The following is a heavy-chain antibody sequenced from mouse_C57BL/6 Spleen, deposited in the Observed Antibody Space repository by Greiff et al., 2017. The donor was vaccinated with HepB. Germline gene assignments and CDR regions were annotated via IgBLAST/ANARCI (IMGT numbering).Heavy chain of an antibody. Sequence: VQLQQPGTELVKPGASVKLSCKASGYTFTSYWMHWVKQRPGQGLEWIGNINPSNGGTNYNEKFKSKATLTVDKSSSTAYMQLSSLTSEDSAVYYCARDSPMYYYGSSLYAMDYWGQGTSVTVSS. CDR2: INPSNGGT. V-gene: IGHV1-53*01. D-gene: IGHD1-1*01. CDR3: ARDSPMYYYGSSLYAMDY. CDR1: GYTFTSYW. J-gene: IGHJ4*01.